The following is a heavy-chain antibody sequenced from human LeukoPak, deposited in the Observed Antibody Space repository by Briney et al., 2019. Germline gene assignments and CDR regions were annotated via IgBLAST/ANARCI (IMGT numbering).Heavy chain of an antibody. CDR2: INPNSGGA. J-gene: IGHJ4*02. CDR3: ASSPLIENPFDY. V-gene: IGHV1-2*02. Sequence: ASVKVSRKASGYTFIGYYIHWVRQAPGQGLEWMGWINPNSGGANYAQMFQGRATMTRDTSISTTYMELSSLRSDDTAVYYCASSPLIENPFDYWGQGTLVTVSS. D-gene: IGHD3-22*01. CDR1: GYTFIGYY.